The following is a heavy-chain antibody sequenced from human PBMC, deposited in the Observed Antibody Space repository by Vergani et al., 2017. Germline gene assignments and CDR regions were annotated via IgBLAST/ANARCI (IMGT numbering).Heavy chain of an antibody. J-gene: IGHJ6*03. CDR3: SKVGLPRPRDTYYYYYYMDV. CDR1: GFTFSSYA. D-gene: IGHD5-12*01. Sequence: EVQLLESGGNLIQPGGSLRLSCAASGFTFSSYAMSWVRQAPGKGLEWVSAISGSGGSTYYADSVKGRFTISRDNSKNTLYLQMNSLRAEDTAVYYCSKVGLPRPRDTYYYYYYMDVWGKGTTVTVSS. CDR2: ISGSGGST. V-gene: IGHV3-23*01.